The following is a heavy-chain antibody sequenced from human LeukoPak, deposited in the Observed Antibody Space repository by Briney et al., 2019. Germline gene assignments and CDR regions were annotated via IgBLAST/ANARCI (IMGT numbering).Heavy chain of an antibody. CDR2: ISGSGGST. J-gene: IGHJ4*02. CDR3: ARSIAVAGTVY. V-gene: IGHV3-23*01. Sequence: GGSLRLSCAVSGFTFSTYAMNWVRRAPGKGLEWLSGISGSGGSTYYADSVKGRFTISRDNAKNSLYLQMNSLRAEDTAVYYCARSIAVAGTVYWGQGTLVTVSS. D-gene: IGHD6-19*01. CDR1: GFTFSTYA.